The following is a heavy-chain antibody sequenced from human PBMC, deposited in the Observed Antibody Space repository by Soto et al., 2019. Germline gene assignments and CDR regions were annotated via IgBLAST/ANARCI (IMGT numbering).Heavy chain of an antibody. CDR1: GGSLSGYY. D-gene: IGHD1-26*01. Sequence: SETLSLTCAVYGGSLSGYYWSWIRQPPGKALEWIGEINYSGNTNYNPSLKSRVTISVDTSKNQLFLNLTSVTAADTAMYYCARHHVRGRTIAGAAEFWGPGTLLTVFS. V-gene: IGHV4-34*01. CDR2: INYSGNT. CDR3: ARHHVRGRTIAGAAEF. J-gene: IGHJ4*02.